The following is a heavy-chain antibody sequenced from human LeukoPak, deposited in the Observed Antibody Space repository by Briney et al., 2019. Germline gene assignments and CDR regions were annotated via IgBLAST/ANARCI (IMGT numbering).Heavy chain of an antibody. J-gene: IGHJ4*02. CDR1: GGSISSGDYY. CDR3: ARVLSVDYDFWSGYYQTPSFFDY. D-gene: IGHD3-3*01. CDR2: IYYSGST. V-gene: IGHV4-30-4*08. Sequence: PSQTLSLTCTVSGGSISSGDYYWSWIRQPPGKGLEWIGYIYYSGSTYYNPSLKSRVTISVDTSKNQLSLKLSSVTAADTAVYYCARVLSVDYDFWSGYYQTPSFFDYWGQGTLVTVSS.